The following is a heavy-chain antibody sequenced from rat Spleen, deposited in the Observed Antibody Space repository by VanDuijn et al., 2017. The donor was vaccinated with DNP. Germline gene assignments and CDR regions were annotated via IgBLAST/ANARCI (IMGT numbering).Heavy chain of an antibody. Sequence: EVQLVESGGGVVQPGRSLKLSCAASGFTFSDYYMAWVRQTPTKGLEWVAYINYDGGSTYSGDSVKGRFTISRDNAKNTLYLQMSSLRSEDMATYYCARHVLPLRVWDYWGQGVMVTVSS. D-gene: IGHD1-4*01. CDR3: ARHVLPLRVWDY. CDR2: INYDGGST. V-gene: IGHV5-22*01. CDR1: GFTFSDYY. J-gene: IGHJ2*01.